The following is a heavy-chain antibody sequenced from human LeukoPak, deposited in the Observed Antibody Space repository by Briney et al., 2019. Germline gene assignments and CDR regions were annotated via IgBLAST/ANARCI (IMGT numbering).Heavy chain of an antibody. J-gene: IGHJ4*02. Sequence: ASVKVSCKASGYTFTSYGINWVRQAPGQGLEWMGIINPSGGSTSYAQKFQGRVTMTRDMSTSTVYMELSSLRSEDTAVYYCARGTRTYGSGSLSYWGQGTLVTVSS. D-gene: IGHD3-10*01. CDR3: ARGTRTYGSGSLSY. V-gene: IGHV1-46*01. CDR1: GYTFTSYG. CDR2: INPSGGST.